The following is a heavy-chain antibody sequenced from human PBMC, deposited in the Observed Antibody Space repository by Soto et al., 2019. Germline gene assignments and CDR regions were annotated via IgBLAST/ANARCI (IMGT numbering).Heavy chain of an antibody. Sequence: PGGCLRLTCTGAVFSFFSYAMSWVREAPGKGLEWVSTSSGSGGHTYCADSVKGRFVVSRDNDKNTVYLHMSSLPGQDPAVYFCANIEMASFAHWAQGTQPTVS. D-gene: IGHD2-8*01. CDR1: VFSFFSYA. CDR2: SSGSGGHT. V-gene: IGHV3-23*01. J-gene: IGHJ1*01. CDR3: ANIEMASFAH.